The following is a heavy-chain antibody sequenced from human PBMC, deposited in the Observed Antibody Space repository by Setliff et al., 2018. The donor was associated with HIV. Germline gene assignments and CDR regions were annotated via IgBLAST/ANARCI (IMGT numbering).Heavy chain of an antibody. CDR1: GDSISSGGYF. CDR3: ARGGRKDLTDN. CDR2: IYKTGST. J-gene: IGHJ4*02. D-gene: IGHD3-16*01. V-gene: IGHV4-31*03. Sequence: SETLSLTCTVSGDSISSGGYFWIWIRQHPGQGLEWMGYIYKTGSTYNNLSLKSRMTISLDTSKTQFFLKLNSVTAADTAVYYCARGGRKDLTDNWGQGTLVTVS.